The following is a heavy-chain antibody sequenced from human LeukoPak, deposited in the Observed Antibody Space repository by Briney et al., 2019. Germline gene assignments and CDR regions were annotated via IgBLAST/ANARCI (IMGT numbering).Heavy chain of an antibody. J-gene: IGHJ6*02. Sequence: SETLSLTCTVSGGSISSSSYYWGWIRQPPGKGLEWIGSIYYSGSTYYNPSLKSRVTISVDTSKNQFSLKLSSVTAADTAVYYCARGPGSGSSWRGSSYYYYYGMDVWGQGTTVTVSS. CDR1: GGSISSSSYY. CDR3: ARGPGSGSSWRGSSYYYYYGMDV. V-gene: IGHV4-39*01. CDR2: IYYSGST. D-gene: IGHD6-13*01.